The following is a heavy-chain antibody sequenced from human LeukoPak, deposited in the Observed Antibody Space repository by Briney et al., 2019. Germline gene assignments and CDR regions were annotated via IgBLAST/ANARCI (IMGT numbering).Heavy chain of an antibody. CDR2: ISPDVSGK. D-gene: IGHD2-15*01. Sequence: GGSLRLSCVASGFTLSTYWMNWVRQAPGKGLERLGTISPDVSGKYYVDSVKGRVTISRDNAKTSLYLQINSLRADDTALYFCARGIVEVVGASDHFDYWGQGTLITVSS. V-gene: IGHV3-7*01. J-gene: IGHJ4*02. CDR3: ARGIVEVVGASDHFDY. CDR1: GFTLSTYW.